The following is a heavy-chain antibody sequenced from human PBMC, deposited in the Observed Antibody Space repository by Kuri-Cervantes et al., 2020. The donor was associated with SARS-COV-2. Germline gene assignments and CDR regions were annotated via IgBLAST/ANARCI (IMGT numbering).Heavy chain of an antibody. CDR3: ARDPMWSRYYYDSSGSYYFDY. Sequence: SVKVSCKASGGTFSSYAISWVRQAPGQGLEWMGGIIPIFGKANYAQKLQGRVTMTTDTSTSTAYMELRSLRSDDTAVYYCARDPMWSRYYYDSSGSYYFDYWGQGTLVTVSS. J-gene: IGHJ4*02. CDR2: IIPIFGKA. V-gene: IGHV1-69*05. D-gene: IGHD3-22*01. CDR1: GGTFSSYA.